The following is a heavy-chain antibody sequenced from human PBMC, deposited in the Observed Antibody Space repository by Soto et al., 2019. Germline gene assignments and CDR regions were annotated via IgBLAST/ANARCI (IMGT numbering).Heavy chain of an antibody. V-gene: IGHV1-2*02. D-gene: IGHD1-26*01. CDR2: INPNSGGT. Sequence: QLHLVQSGPEVKKPGASMKVSCKASGYTFSDYYIHLVRQAPGQGLEWMGWINPNSGGTNSAPKFQGRVTMTRDTSINTAYMELSSLRSDDTAVYYCAGAGGISPWGQGTPVTVSS. CDR3: AGAGGISP. CDR1: GYTFSDYY. J-gene: IGHJ4*02.